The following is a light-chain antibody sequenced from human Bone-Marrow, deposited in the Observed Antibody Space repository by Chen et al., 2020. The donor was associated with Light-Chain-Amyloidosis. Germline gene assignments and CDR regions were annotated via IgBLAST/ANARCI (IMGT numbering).Light chain of an antibody. J-gene: IGLJ3*02. Sequence: QSALTLPRSVSGSLGRSVTISCTGTSSYVGAYTYVSWYQQHPGKAPKLIIYDVNNRPSGVPDSFSGSQSGSTAALTISRLQDDDESDYVCSSDAGTYTWVFGGGTKLTVL. CDR2: DVN. CDR3: SSDAGTYTWV. CDR1: SSYVGAYTY. V-gene: IGLV2-11*01.